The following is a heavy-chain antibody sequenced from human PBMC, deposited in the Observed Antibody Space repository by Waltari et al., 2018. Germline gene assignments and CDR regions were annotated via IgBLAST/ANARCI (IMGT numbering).Heavy chain of an antibody. J-gene: IGHJ4*02. Sequence: QVQLVESGGGVVQPGRSLRLSCAASGFTFSSYAMHWVRQAPGKGLEWVAVISYDGSNKYYADSVKGRFTISRDNSKNTLYLQMNSLRAEDTAVYYCARGNSGSYYENDYWGQGTLVTVSS. CDR2: ISYDGSNK. CDR1: GFTFSSYA. CDR3: ARGNSGSYYENDY. D-gene: IGHD1-26*01. V-gene: IGHV3-30-3*01.